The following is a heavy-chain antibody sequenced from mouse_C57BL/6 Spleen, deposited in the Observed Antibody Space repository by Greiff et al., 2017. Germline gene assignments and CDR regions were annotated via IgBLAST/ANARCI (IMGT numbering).Heavy chain of an antibody. V-gene: IGHV1-39*01. J-gene: IGHJ1*03. Sequence: EVKLQESGPELVKPGASVKISCKASGYSFTDYNMNWVKQSNGKSLEWIGVINPIYGTTSYNQKFKGKATLTVDQSSSTAYMQLNSLTSEDSAVYYCARNYGSSYWYFDVWGTGTTVTVAS. CDR3: ARNYGSSYWYFDV. D-gene: IGHD1-1*01. CDR1: GYSFTDYN. CDR2: INPIYGTT.